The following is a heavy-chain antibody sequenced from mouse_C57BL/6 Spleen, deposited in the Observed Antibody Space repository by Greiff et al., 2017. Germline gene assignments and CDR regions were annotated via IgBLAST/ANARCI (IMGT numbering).Heavy chain of an antibody. J-gene: IGHJ2*01. CDR1: GFTFSSYG. D-gene: IGHD1-1*01. CDR3: ARHNDYGSSYLDY. CDR2: ISSGGSYT. V-gene: IGHV5-6*01. Sequence: EVQGVESGGDLAKPGGSLKLSCAASGFTFSSYGMSWVRQTPDKRLEWVATISSGGSYTYYPDSVKGRFTISRDNAKNTLYLQMSSLKSEDTAMYYCARHNDYGSSYLDYWGQGTTLTVSS.